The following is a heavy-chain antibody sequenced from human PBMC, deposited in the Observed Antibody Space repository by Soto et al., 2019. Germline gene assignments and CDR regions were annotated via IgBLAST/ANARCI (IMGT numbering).Heavy chain of an antibody. J-gene: IGHJ6*03. CDR2: INPSGGST. Sequence: GASVKVSCKASGYTFTSYYMHWVRQAPGQGLEWMGIINPSGGSTSYAQKFQGRVTMTRDTSTSTVYMELSSLRSEDTAVYYCARVFGSGYSYGYHYYYYYMDVWGKGTTVTVSS. V-gene: IGHV1-46*01. CDR3: ARVFGSGYSYGYHYYYYYMDV. D-gene: IGHD5-18*01. CDR1: GYTFTSYY.